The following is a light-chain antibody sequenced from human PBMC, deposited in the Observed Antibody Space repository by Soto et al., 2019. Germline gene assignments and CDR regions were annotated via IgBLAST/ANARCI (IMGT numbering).Light chain of an antibody. CDR2: WAS. V-gene: IGKV4-1*01. J-gene: IGKJ1*01. CDR1: QSVLYSSNNKNY. CDR3: QQYDDASQN. Sequence: DIVMTQSPDSLAVSLGERATINCKSSQSVLYSSNNKNYLAWYQQKPGQPPKLLIYWASTRESGVPDRFSGSGSGTDFTLTISSLQAEDVAVYYCQQYDDASQNFGQGTKVEIK.